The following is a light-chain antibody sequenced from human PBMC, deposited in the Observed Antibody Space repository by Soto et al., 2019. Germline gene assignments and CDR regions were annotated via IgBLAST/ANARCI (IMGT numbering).Light chain of an antibody. CDR2: DVS. V-gene: IGKV3-15*01. CDR1: QGVTTN. J-gene: IGKJ5*01. Sequence: EIVMTQSPATLSVSPGERATLSCRAGQGVTTNFAWYQQKSGQSPRLLIYDVSTRATGAPARSSGTGSETDFTLTISALQSEDSAVYFCQQYNNWPFSVGQGTRLEI. CDR3: QQYNNWPFS.